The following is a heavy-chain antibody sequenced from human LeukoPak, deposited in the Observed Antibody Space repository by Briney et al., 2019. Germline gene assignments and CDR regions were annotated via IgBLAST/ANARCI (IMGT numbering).Heavy chain of an antibody. CDR3: VRAPNYRRYSLHY. CDR1: GASISTDSYY. CDR2: ISFGGTA. J-gene: IGHJ4*02. D-gene: IGHD3-16*02. Sequence: SETLSLTCTVSGASISTDSYYWGWIRQPPGKGLEWIVGISFGGTAHYNPSLKSQVTISLDTSNNQFSLKLTSVTAADTAVYYCVRAPNYRRYSLHYWGQGTLVTVSS. V-gene: IGHV4-39*01.